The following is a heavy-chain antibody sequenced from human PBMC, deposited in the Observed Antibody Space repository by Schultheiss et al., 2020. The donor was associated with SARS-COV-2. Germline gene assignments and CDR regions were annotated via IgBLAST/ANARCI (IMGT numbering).Heavy chain of an antibody. Sequence: GGSLRLSCAASGFTFSSYVVSWVRQAPGKGLEWVSSISSSSSYIYYADSVKGRFTISRDNAKNSLYLQMNSLRAEDTAVYYCARDSDIVVVPAATRGYFQHWGQGTLVTVSS. J-gene: IGHJ1*01. V-gene: IGHV3-21*01. CDR2: ISSSSSYI. CDR3: ARDSDIVVVPAATRGYFQH. D-gene: IGHD2-2*01. CDR1: GFTFSSYV.